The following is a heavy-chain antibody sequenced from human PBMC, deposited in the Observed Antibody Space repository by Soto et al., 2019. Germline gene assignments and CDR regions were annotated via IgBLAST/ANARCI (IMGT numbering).Heavy chain of an antibody. CDR1: SYTFTSYG. CDR3: AEHSSSSGGYYYYGMDV. CDR2: ISAYNGNT. D-gene: IGHD6-6*01. J-gene: IGHJ6*02. Sequence: ASVKVSCKASSYTFTSYGISWVRQAPGQGLEWMGWISAYNGNTNYAQKLQGRVTMTTDTSTSTAYMELRSLRSDDTAVYYCAEHSSSSGGYYYYGMDVWGQGTTVTVSS. V-gene: IGHV1-18*01.